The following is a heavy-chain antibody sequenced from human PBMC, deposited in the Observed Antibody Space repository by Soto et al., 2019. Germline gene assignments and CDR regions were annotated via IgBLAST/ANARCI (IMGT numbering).Heavy chain of an antibody. V-gene: IGHV4-39*01. J-gene: IGHJ4*02. D-gene: IGHD6-13*01. Sequence: TLSLTCTVSGGSISSSSYYWGWIRQPPGKGLEWIGSIYYSGSTYYNPSLKSRVTISVDTSKNQFSLKLSSVTAADTAVYYCARHAFSSSWPTLFDYWGQGTLVTVSS. CDR1: GGSISSSSYY. CDR2: IYYSGST. CDR3: ARHAFSSSWPTLFDY.